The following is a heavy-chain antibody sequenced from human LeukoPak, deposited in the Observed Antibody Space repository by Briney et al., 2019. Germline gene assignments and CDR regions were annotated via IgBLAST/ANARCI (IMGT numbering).Heavy chain of an antibody. Sequence: GGPLRLSCEVSGFDFSTYSMNWVRQAPGKGLEWVANIKQDGSEKYYVDSVKGRFTISRDNAKNSLYLQMNSLRDEDTAVYYCASRDGSYGYWGQGTLVTVSS. CDR2: IKQDGSEK. CDR1: GFDFSTYS. CDR3: ASRDGSYGY. J-gene: IGHJ4*02. V-gene: IGHV3-7*01. D-gene: IGHD1-26*01.